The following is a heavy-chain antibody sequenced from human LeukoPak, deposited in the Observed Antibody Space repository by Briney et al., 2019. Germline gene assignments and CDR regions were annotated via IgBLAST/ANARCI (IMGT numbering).Heavy chain of an antibody. Sequence: ASVKVSCKASGGTFSSYAISWVRQAPGQGLEWMGRIIPILGIANYAQKFQGRVTITADKSTSTAYMELSSLRSEDTAVYYCANTMLRLGELSPHWGQGTLVTVSS. CDR1: GGTFSSYA. CDR2: IIPILGIA. CDR3: ANTMLRLGELSPH. D-gene: IGHD3-16*02. J-gene: IGHJ4*02. V-gene: IGHV1-69*04.